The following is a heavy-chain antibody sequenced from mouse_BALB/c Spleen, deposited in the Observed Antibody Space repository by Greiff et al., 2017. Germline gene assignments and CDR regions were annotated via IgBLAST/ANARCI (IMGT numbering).Heavy chain of an antibody. CDR3: TRGWGDY. J-gene: IGHJ4*01. V-gene: IGHV5-6-4*01. CDR1: GFTFSSYT. D-gene: IGHD1-1*02. Sequence: DVKLVESGGGLVKPGGSLKLSCAASGFTFSSYTMSWVRQTPEKRLEWVATISSGGSYTYYPDSVKGRFTISRDNAKNTLYLQMSSLKSEDTAMYYCTRGWGDYWGQGTSVTVSS. CDR2: ISSGGSYT.